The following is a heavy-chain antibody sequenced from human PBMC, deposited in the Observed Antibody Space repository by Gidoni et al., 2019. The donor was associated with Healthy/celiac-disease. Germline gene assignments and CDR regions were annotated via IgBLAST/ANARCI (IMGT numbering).Heavy chain of an antibody. J-gene: IGHJ4*02. Sequence: EVQLVESGGGVVQPGGYIRHSCAALGFTFSGYSMNSGRKAPGKGLEWVSYISSSSSTIYYADSVKGRFTISRDNAKNSLYLQMNSLGAEDTAVYYCARDFEVGSLGWGQGTLVTVSS. D-gene: IGHD1-26*01. V-gene: IGHV3-48*01. CDR1: GFTFSGYS. CDR3: ARDFEVGSLG. CDR2: ISSSSSTI.